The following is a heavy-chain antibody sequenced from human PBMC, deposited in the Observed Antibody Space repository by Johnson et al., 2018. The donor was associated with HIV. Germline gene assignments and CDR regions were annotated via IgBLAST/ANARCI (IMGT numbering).Heavy chain of an antibody. CDR1: GFTFSDYY. J-gene: IGHJ3*02. V-gene: IGHV3-11*04. CDR3: ARSPRAAEGAFDI. Sequence: QVQLVESGGGLVKPGGSLRLSCAASGFTFSDYYMTWIRQAPGKGLEWLSFISSSGDIIRYADSVKGRFTISRDNAKNSLILQMNSLRAEDTAVYYCARSPRAAEGAFDIWGQGTMVTVSS. D-gene: IGHD6-13*01. CDR2: ISSSGDII.